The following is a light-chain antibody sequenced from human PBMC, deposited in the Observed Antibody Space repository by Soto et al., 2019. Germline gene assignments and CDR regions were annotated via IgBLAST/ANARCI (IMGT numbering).Light chain of an antibody. CDR3: SSHTTRFTLE. J-gene: IGLJ2*01. Sequence: QSVLTQPASVSGSPGQSITLSCTGTSSDVGGYNYVSWYQQHPGKAPKLMIYGVSNRPSGVSNRFSASKSGNTASLTISGLQAEDEADYYCSSHTTRFTLEFGGGTKLTVL. V-gene: IGLV2-14*03. CDR2: GVS. CDR1: SSDVGGYNY.